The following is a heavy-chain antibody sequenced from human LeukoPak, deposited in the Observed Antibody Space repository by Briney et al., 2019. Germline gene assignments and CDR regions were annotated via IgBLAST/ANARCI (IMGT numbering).Heavy chain of an antibody. D-gene: IGHD3-10*01. J-gene: IGHJ5*02. CDR3: ARDGWFGDYNWFDP. V-gene: IGHV3-48*01. Sequence: GGSLRLSCAASGFTFSSYSMNWVRQAPGKGLEWISYISSASNTIYYADSVKGRYTISRDNAKNSVYLQMNSLRAEDTAMYYCARDGWFGDYNWFDPWGQGTLVTVSS. CDR2: ISSASNTI. CDR1: GFTFSSYS.